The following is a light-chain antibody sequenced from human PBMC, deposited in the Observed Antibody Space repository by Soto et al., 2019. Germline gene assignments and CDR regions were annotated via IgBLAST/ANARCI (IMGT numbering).Light chain of an antibody. J-gene: IGLJ1*01. V-gene: IGLV2-14*03. CDR2: DVT. CDR3: SSYTTSNTRQIV. Sequence: QSALTQPASVSRSPGHSITISCTGTSGDVGGYNYVSWYQHHPGKAPKLIIYDVTNRPSGVSNPFSGSKSGNTASLTISGLQPEDEADYYCSSYTTSNTRQIVFGTGTKVTVL. CDR1: SGDVGGYNY.